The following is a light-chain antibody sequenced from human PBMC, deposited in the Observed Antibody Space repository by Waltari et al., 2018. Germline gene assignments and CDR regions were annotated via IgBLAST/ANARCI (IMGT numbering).Light chain of an antibody. CDR2: ATS. J-gene: IGLJ2*01. CDR3: LISFGGAEEI. Sequence: QAVVPQEPSLTVSPGGTVTLTCASSTGPVTTGHYPYWFQQKPGQAPRTLIYATSNKHSWTPVRFSGSLLGGKAALTLSGAQPEDEADYYCLISFGGAEEIFGGGTKLTVL. CDR1: TGPVTTGHY. V-gene: IGLV7-46*01.